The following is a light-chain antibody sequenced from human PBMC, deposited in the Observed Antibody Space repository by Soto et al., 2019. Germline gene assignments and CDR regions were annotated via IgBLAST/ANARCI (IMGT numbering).Light chain of an antibody. CDR2: DAS. V-gene: IGKV3-11*01. Sequence: EIVLTQSPATLSLSPGNRTTLSCRASQSVSGYLAWYQQNPGQAPRLLIYDASNRATGLPARFSGSGSGTDFPLTITSLEPEDFAVYYCQQRSNWPSTFGGGTKVEI. CDR3: QQRSNWPST. CDR1: QSVSGY. J-gene: IGKJ4*01.